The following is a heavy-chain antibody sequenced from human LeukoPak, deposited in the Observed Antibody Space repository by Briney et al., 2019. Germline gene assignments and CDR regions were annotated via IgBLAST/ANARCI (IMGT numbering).Heavy chain of an antibody. CDR1: GYSISSGYY. D-gene: IGHD3-10*01. V-gene: IGHV4-38-2*02. CDR2: IYYSGST. J-gene: IGHJ5*02. CDR3: VGNYFGSGTYR. Sequence: SETLSLTCTVSGYSISSGYYWGWIRQSPGKELEWIGSIYYSGSTYYNPSLKSRVTMSVDTSKNQFSLKLNSVTAADTAVYYCVGNYFGSGTYRWGQGTLVTVSS.